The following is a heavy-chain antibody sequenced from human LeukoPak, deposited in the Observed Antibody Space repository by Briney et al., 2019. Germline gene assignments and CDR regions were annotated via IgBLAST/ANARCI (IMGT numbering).Heavy chain of an antibody. J-gene: IGHJ4*02. D-gene: IGHD1-14*01. CDR1: GLPFSTSG. V-gene: IGHV3-21*06. CDR2: IGATGSTR. Sequence: PGGSLRLSCTASGLPFSTSGFNWVRQSPGKGLEWVGSIGATGSTRYLADAIKRRFTISRDNANNFLYLQMNSLRAEDTAVYYCATETNGRHYDYWGQGTLLTVSS. CDR3: ATETNGRHYDY.